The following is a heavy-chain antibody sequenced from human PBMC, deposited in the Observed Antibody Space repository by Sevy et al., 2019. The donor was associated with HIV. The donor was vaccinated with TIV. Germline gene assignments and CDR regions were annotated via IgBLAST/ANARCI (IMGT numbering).Heavy chain of an antibody. V-gene: IGHV3-23*01. Sequence: GGSLRLSCAASGFTFSNYAMNWVRQAPGKGLEWVSGISGSGSSGDKTNYADSVKGRFTISRDDSKNSLYLQLNSLRAEGTAIYYCARKYDSSGYFDYWGQGTLVTVSS. D-gene: IGHD3-22*01. CDR3: ARKYDSSGYFDY. J-gene: IGHJ4*02. CDR2: ISGSGSSGDKT. CDR1: GFTFSNYA.